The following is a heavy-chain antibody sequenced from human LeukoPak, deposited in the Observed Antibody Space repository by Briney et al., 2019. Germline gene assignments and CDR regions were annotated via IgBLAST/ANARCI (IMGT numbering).Heavy chain of an antibody. CDR2: INPSGTT. D-gene: IGHD6-6*01. CDR3: AKTLGYSSSRYNWFDP. Sequence: SETLSLTCAVSGGSFSNYYWSWIRQSPGKGLEWIGEINPSGTTKDNPSLKSRVTLSVDTSQNQFSLNLSSVSAADTAVYYCAKTLGYSSSRYNWFDPWGQGTLVTVSS. CDR1: GGSFSNYY. J-gene: IGHJ5*02. V-gene: IGHV4-34*01.